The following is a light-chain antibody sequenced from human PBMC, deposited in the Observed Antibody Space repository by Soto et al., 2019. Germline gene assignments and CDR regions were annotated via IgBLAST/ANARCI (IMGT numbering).Light chain of an antibody. V-gene: IGLV2-14*01. J-gene: IGLJ1*01. Sequence: QSALTQPASVSGSPGQSITISCTGTTSDVGDYNYVSWYQQHPGKVPKVLIYEVSNRPSGVSYRFSGSKSGNTAPLTISGLQAEDEASYYCFSYTTSSAPYVFGTGTKVTVL. CDR2: EVS. CDR1: TSDVGDYNY. CDR3: FSYTTSSAPYV.